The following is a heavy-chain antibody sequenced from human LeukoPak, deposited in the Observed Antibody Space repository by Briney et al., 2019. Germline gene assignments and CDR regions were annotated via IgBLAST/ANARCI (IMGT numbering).Heavy chain of an antibody. J-gene: IGHJ4*02. Sequence: SETLSLTCTVFGYSISSGFHWGWIRQPPGKGLGWIGSFYESESTYYNPSLKSRVTISVGTSKNQFSLKLNSVTAADTAVYYCARTSPYYLDFWGQGTLVTVSS. CDR2: FYESEST. CDR1: GYSISSGFH. CDR3: ARTSPYYLDF. V-gene: IGHV4-38-2*02.